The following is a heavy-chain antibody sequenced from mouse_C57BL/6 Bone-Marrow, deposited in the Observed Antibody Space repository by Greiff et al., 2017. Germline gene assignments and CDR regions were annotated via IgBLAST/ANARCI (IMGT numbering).Heavy chain of an antibody. CDR2: IYPGDGDT. V-gene: IGHV1-80*01. J-gene: IGHJ2*01. CDR3: ASLHYYGSRSREDYFDY. D-gene: IGHD1-1*01. CDR1: GYAFSSYW. Sequence: QVQLQQSGAELVKPGASVKISCKASGYAFSSYWMNWVKQRPGKGLEWIGQIYPGDGDTNYNGKFKGKATLTADKSSSTAYRQLSSLSSEDSAVYFCASLHYYGSRSREDYFDYWGQGTTLTVSS.